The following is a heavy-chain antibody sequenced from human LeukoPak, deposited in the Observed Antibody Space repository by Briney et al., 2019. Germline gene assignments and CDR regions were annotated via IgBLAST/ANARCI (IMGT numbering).Heavy chain of an antibody. V-gene: IGHV4-34*01. J-gene: IGHJ5*02. CDR3: ARGSPYGRNWFDP. Sequence: PSETLSLTCAVYGGSFSGYYWSWIRQPPGKGLEWIGEINHSGSTNYNPSLKSRVTISVDTSKNQFSLKLSSVPAADTAVYYCARGSPYGRNWFDPWGQGTLVTVSS. CDR2: INHSGST. D-gene: IGHD3-10*01. CDR1: GGSFSGYY.